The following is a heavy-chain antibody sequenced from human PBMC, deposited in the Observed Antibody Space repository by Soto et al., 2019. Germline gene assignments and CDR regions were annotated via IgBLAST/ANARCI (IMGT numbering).Heavy chain of an antibody. CDR2: IWYDGSNK. CDR1: GFTFSSYG. CDR3: ARDTQEYYYDSSGYSDNPDY. J-gene: IGHJ4*02. D-gene: IGHD3-22*01. Sequence: GGSLRLSCAASGFTFSSYGMHWVRQAPGKGLEWVAVIWYDGSNKYYADSVKGRFTISRDNSKNTLYLQMNSLRAEDTAVYYCARDTQEYYYDSSGYSDNPDYWGQGTLVTVSS. V-gene: IGHV3-33*01.